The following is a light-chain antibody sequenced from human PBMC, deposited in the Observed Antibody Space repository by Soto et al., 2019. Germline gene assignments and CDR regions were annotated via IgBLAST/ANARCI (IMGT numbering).Light chain of an antibody. CDR2: KVS. CDR1: QSLVYKDGNTY. J-gene: IGKJ1*01. V-gene: IGKV2-30*01. Sequence: DVVMTQSPLSLPVTPGQPASISCNSSQSLVYKDGNTYLHWFQQRPGQSPRRLIYKVSNRDSGVPDRLSGRGSGADFTLKISRVEAEDVGVYYCLQGTQWPWTFGQGTKVEIK. CDR3: LQGTQWPWT.